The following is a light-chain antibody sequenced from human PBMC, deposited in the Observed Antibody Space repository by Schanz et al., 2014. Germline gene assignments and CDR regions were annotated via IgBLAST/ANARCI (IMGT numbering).Light chain of an antibody. CDR1: QSVSGRY. CDR2: GAS. V-gene: IGKV3-20*01. J-gene: IGKJ2*02. CDR3: QQHGSSPLWT. Sequence: EIVLTQSPGTLSLSPGERATLSCRASQSVSGRYLAWYQQKPGQAPRLLIYGASTRATGIPDRFNGSGSGTDFSLTISRLEPEDFAVYYCQQHGSSPLWTFGQGTKLEIK.